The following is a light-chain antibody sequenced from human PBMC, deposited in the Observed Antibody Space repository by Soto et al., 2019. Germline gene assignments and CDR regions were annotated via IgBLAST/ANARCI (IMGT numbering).Light chain of an antibody. Sequence: IVRPRSPSPLSVSPGAGSTPSCGACQGIGDTLAWYQQKPGQTPRLLIYGASTRVTGIPARFSGSGSGTEVILPISSLQSEDFAVYFCQQYNNWAPTFGQGTKVDIK. CDR3: QQYNNWAPT. CDR1: QGIGDT. CDR2: GAS. J-gene: IGKJ1*01. V-gene: IGKV3-15*01.